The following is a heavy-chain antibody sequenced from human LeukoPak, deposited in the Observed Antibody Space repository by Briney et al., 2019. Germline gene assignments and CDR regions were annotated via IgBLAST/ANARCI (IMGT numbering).Heavy chain of an antibody. CDR2: INPNSGGT. V-gene: IGHV1-2*02. D-gene: IGHD4-17*01. J-gene: IGHJ4*02. CDR1: GYTFTGYY. Sequence: ASVKVSCKASGYTFTGYYMHWVRQPPGQGLEWMGWINPNSGGTNYAQKFQGRVTMTRDTSISTAYMELSRLRSDDTAVYYCARDQLRFDEDYGEYVYYFDYWGQGTLVTVSS. CDR3: ARDQLRFDEDYGEYVYYFDY.